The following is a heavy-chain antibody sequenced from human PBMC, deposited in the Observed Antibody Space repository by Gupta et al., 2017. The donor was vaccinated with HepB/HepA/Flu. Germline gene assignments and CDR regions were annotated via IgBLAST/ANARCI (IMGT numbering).Heavy chain of an antibody. V-gene: IGHV3-30*18. J-gene: IGHJ6*02. CDR3: AKDFLMTTVSFGHYYGMDV. CDR2: ISYDGSNK. D-gene: IGHD4-17*01. Sequence: VRQAPGKGLEWVAVISYDGSNKYYADSVKGRFTISRDNSKNTLYLQMNSLRAEDTAVYYCAKDFLMTTVSFGHYYGMDVWGQGTTVTVSS.